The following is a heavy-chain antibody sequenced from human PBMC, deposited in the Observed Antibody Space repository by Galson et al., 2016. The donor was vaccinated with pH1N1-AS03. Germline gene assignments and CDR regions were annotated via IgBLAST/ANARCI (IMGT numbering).Heavy chain of an antibody. CDR2: INTDRGGT. CDR1: GYAFTDYY. Sequence: SVKVSCKASGYAFTDYYMHLLRQAPGQGLEWMARINTDRGGTDYAQKFQGRVTMTRDATISTTYMELSSLRTDDTAVYYCVTVSPHSSSTNYSFEFWGRGTMVTVSS. V-gene: IGHV1-2*06. CDR3: VTVSPHSSSTNYSFEF. D-gene: IGHD6-13*01. J-gene: IGHJ3*01.